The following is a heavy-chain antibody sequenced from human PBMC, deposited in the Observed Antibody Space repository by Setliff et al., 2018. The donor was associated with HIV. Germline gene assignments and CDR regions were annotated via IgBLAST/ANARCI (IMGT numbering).Heavy chain of an antibody. Sequence: ASVKVSCKASGGTLSIYTINWVRQAPGQGLEWMGGIIPIFGTPNFAPKFQGRVTITACDSTKTAYMELSSLRSEDTAVYYCATPLDATMGRDYFGQGTLVTVSS. CDR1: GGTLSIYT. D-gene: IGHD5-18*01. CDR3: ATPLDATMGRDY. CDR2: IIPIFGTP. J-gene: IGHJ4*02. V-gene: IGHV1-69*13.